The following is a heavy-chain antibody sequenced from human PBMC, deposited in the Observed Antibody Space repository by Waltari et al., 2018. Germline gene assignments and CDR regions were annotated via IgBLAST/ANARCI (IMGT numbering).Heavy chain of an antibody. V-gene: IGHV4-39*01. CDR3: ARQGFYGSAKHFDD. CDR1: GGSVRRPGFY. J-gene: IGHJ4*02. D-gene: IGHD3-10*01. CDR2: LYDGGDT. Sequence: QLLLQESGPGLVRPSQTLSLTCTVSGGSVRRPGFYWAWVRQPPGKGLEWMGTLYDGGDTYYNPSLKSRITLSVDTSKNQFSLDLMSVTAADTAMYYCARQGFYGSAKHFDDWGQGTVVAVSS.